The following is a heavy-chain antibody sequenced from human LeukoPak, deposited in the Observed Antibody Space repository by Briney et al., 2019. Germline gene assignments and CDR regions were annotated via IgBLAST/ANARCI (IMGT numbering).Heavy chain of an antibody. CDR2: VHTSGST. Sequence: SETLSLTCDVSGGSISGDYWSWIRQTAGKGLEWIGRVHTSGSTNYNPSLTSQLTLSQDTSKNQFYLRLTSVTAADTAVYYCARDGGTYRNFDYWGQGTLVTVSS. CDR1: GGSISGDY. J-gene: IGHJ4*02. V-gene: IGHV4-4*07. D-gene: IGHD1-14*01. CDR3: ARDGGTYRNFDY.